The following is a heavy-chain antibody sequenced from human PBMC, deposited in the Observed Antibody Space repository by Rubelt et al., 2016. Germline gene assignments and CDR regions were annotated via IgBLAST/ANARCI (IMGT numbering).Heavy chain of an antibody. V-gene: IGHV1-8*01. Sequence: QVQLVQSGAEVKKPGASVKVSCKASGYTFTSYDINWVRQATGQGLEWMGWMDPNSGNTGYAQKFQGGVTMTRKTSISTAYMGLSSLRSEDTAVYYCARSGENSGYWQFDYWGQGTLVTVSS. D-gene: IGHD5-12*01. CDR1: GYTFTSYD. J-gene: IGHJ4*02. CDR3: ARSGENSGYWQFDY. CDR2: MDPNSGNT.